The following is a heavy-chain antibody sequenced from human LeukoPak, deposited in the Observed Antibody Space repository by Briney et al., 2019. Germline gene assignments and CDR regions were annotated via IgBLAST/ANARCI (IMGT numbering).Heavy chain of an antibody. CDR3: ARRAVGGSMDY. Sequence: GSISSXXXXXXXXXQPPXXXLEWIGSIYYSGSTYNNPSLKSRVTISVDTSKNQFSLKLNSVTAADTAVYYCARRAVGGSMDYWGQGTLVTVSS. CDR2: IYYSGST. J-gene: IGHJ4*02. CDR1: GSISSXXXX. V-gene: IGHV4-39*01. D-gene: IGHD2/OR15-2a*01.